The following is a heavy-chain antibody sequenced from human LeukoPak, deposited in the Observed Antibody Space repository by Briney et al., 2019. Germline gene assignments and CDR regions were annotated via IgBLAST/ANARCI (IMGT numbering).Heavy chain of an antibody. Sequence: GGSLRLSCAASGFTFRSYAMNWVRQAPGKGLEWVSVISGSGSSTYYADSVKGRFTISRDNSKNTLYLQMNSLRTGDTAVYYCVRDGSSWGNFDYWGQGTLVSVSS. CDR3: VRDGSSWGNFDY. J-gene: IGHJ4*02. CDR2: ISGSGSST. V-gene: IGHV3-23*01. CDR1: GFTFRSYA. D-gene: IGHD7-27*01.